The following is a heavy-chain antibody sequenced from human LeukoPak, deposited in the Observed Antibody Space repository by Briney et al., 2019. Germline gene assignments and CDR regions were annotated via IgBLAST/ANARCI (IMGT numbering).Heavy chain of an antibody. CDR3: ARAAYDSSGYLTL. CDR2: IWYDGSNK. CDR1: GFTFSSYG. Sequence: GGSLRLSCAASGFTFSSYGMHWVRQAPGKGLEWVAVIWYDGSNKYHADSVKGRFTISRDNSKNKFYLQMNSLRAEDTAVYYCARAAYDSSGYLTLWGQGTLVTVSA. V-gene: IGHV3-33*01. J-gene: IGHJ4*02. D-gene: IGHD3-22*01.